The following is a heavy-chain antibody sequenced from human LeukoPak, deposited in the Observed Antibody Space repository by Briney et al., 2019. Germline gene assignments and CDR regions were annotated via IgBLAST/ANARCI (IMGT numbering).Heavy chain of an antibody. V-gene: IGHV1-46*01. CDR3: ARGNHYYDSSGHDY. Sequence: RGASVKVSCKASGYIFSNFFSSYGITWVRQAPGQGLEWMGIINPSGGSTSYAQKFQGRVTMTRDTSTSTVYMELSSLRSEDTAVYYCARGNHYYDSSGHDYWGQGTLVTVSS. CDR1: GYIFSNFF. CDR2: INPSGGST. D-gene: IGHD3-22*01. J-gene: IGHJ4*02.